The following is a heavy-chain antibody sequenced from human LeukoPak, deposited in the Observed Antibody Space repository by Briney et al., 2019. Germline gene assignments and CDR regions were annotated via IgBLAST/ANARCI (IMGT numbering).Heavy chain of an antibody. J-gene: IGHJ5*02. V-gene: IGHV1-2*02. CDR2: INPNSGGT. Sequence: ASVKVSCKASGYTFTGYYMHWVRRAPGQGLEWMGWINPNSGGTNYAQKFQGRVTMTRDTSISTAYMELSRLRSDDTAVYYCARGPRIAVAGTEDWFDPWGQGTLVTVSS. CDR1: GYTFTGYY. D-gene: IGHD6-19*01. CDR3: ARGPRIAVAGTEDWFDP.